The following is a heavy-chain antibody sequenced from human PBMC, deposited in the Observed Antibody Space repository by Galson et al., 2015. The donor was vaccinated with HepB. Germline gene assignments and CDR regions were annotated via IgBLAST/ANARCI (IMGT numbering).Heavy chain of an antibody. CDR2: ISYDGSNK. Sequence: SLRLSCAASGFTFSSYAMHWVRQAPGKGLEWVAVISYDGSNKYYADSVKGRFTISRDNSKNTLYLQVNSLRAEDTAVYYCARGSYDILTGYPDYYYYGMDVWGQGTTVTVSS. D-gene: IGHD3-9*01. V-gene: IGHV3-30*04. CDR1: GFTFSSYA. CDR3: ARGSYDILTGYPDYYYYGMDV. J-gene: IGHJ6*02.